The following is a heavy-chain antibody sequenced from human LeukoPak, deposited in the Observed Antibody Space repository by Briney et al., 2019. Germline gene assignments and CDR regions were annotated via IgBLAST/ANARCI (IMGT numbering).Heavy chain of an antibody. Sequence: GGSLRLSCAAYGFSFSTYAMSWDRQAPGEWLEWVSVIYSGGSTYYADSVKGRFTISRDNSKNTLYLQMNSLRAEDTAVYYCARDIPPSGWDHPGDYWGQGTLVTVSS. D-gene: IGHD3-10*01. CDR3: ARDIPPSGWDHPGDY. CDR2: IYSGGST. CDR1: GFSFSTYA. V-gene: IGHV3-23*03. J-gene: IGHJ4*02.